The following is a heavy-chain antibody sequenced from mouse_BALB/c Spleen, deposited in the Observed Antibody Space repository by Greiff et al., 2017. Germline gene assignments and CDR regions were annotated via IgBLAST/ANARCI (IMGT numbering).Heavy chain of an antibody. D-gene: IGHD2-4*01. V-gene: IGHV1S135*01. Sequence: EVKLQESGPELVKPGASVKVSCKASGYAFTSYNMYWVKQSHGKSLEWIGYIDPYNGGTSYNQKFKGKATLTVDKSSSTAYMHLNSLTSEDSAVYYCAGPHDYDYAMDYWGQGTSVTVSS. J-gene: IGHJ4*01. CDR3: AGPHDYDYAMDY. CDR2: IDPYNGGT. CDR1: GYAFTSYN.